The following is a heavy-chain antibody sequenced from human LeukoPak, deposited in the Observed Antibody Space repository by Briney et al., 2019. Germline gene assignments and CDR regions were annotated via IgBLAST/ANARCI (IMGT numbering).Heavy chain of an antibody. J-gene: IGHJ3*02. Sequence: PGGSLRLSCAASGFTFSIHEMNWVRQAPGKGLEWVSSISSSSSDIYYLDSVKGRFTISRDNAKNSLYLQMNSLRAEDTAVYYCARWRLRSPSDGFDIWGQGTMVTVSS. CDR2: ISSSSSDI. V-gene: IGHV3-21*01. D-gene: IGHD5-12*01. CDR1: GFTFSIHE. CDR3: ARWRLRSPSDGFDI.